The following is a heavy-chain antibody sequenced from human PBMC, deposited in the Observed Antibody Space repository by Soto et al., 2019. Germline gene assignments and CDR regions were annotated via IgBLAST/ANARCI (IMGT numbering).Heavy chain of an antibody. D-gene: IGHD4-17*01. CDR3: ARGSYGDYKF. V-gene: IGHV1-18*01. CDR1: GYTFSDYG. Sequence: QVKLVQSGGEVKMPGASVKVSCKASGYTFSDYGMSWVRQAPGQGLEWMGWISAYNGDTNYAQKFQGRGTMTTDTSTNTAYMELRSLRSDDTAVYYCARGSYGDYKFWGQGTLVTVSS. J-gene: IGHJ4*02. CDR2: ISAYNGDT.